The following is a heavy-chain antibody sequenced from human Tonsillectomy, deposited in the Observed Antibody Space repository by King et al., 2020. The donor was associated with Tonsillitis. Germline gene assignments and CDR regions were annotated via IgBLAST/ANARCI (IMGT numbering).Heavy chain of an antibody. CDR3: ARGYCSGGSCYNNPHYYYSYMDV. J-gene: IGHJ6*03. CDR2: IIPMYGIT. Sequence: VQLVESGAEVKKPGSSVKVSCKASGGTFSSYTISWVRQAPGQGLEWMGGIIPMYGITNYAQKFQGRVTIIAEESTSTAYMGLSSLRSDDTAVYYCARGYCSGGSCYNNPHYYYSYMDVWGKGTTVTVSS. D-gene: IGHD2-15*01. CDR1: GGTFSSYT. V-gene: IGHV1-69*01.